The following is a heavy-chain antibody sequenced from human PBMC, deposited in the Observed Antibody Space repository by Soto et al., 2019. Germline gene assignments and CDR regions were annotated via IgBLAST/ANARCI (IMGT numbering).Heavy chain of an antibody. CDR2: IYWDGDK. CDR1: GFSLSTSGVG. V-gene: IGHV2-5*02. D-gene: IGHD3-10*01. J-gene: IGHJ4*02. Sequence: QITLKESGPTLVKPTQTLALTCTISGFSLSTSGVGVGWIRQPPGKALDWLALIYWDGDKRYSPSLKSRLTITKDTSKNQVVLTMTNMDPVDTATYYCVRLLWFGELTWGQGTLVTVSS. CDR3: VRLLWFGELT.